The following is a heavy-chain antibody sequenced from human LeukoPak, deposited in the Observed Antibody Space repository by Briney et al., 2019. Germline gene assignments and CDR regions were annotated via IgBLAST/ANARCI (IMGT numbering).Heavy chain of an antibody. CDR1: GFTFSSYG. CDR2: ISNDGSKK. V-gene: IGHV3-30*03. D-gene: IGHD3-16*01. CDR3: TTRACHAGGCSSSFYYYYGLHF. J-gene: IGHJ6*02. Sequence: GGSLRLSCAASGFTFSSYGMHWVRQAPGKGLDWVAVISNDGSKKYYADSVKGRFTISRDNSKNTLSLQVSSLRTEDTATYYCTTRACHAGGCSSSFYYYYGLHFWGQGTTVSVSS.